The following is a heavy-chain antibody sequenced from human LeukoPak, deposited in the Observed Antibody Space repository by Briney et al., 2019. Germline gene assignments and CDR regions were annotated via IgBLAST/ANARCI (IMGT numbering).Heavy chain of an antibody. CDR2: IYPGDSNT. D-gene: IGHD3-22*01. CDR3: ARRAYYESSGSYDC. Sequence: GESLKISCKGSAYSFNSYWIGCVRQMPGKGLEWMGIIYPGDSNTRYSPSFQGQVTISADKSISTAYLQWNSLKASDTAMYYCARRAYYESSGSYDCWGQGTLVTVAS. V-gene: IGHV5-51*01. J-gene: IGHJ4*02. CDR1: AYSFNSYW.